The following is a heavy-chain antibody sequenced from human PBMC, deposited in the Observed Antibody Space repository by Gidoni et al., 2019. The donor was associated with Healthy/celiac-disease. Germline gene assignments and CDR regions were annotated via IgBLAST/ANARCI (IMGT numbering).Heavy chain of an antibody. Sequence: QVQLQQWVAGLLKPSETLSLTCAVYGGSFSGYYWCWIRQPPGKGLEWIGEINHSGSTNYNPSLKSRVTISVDTSKNQFSLKLSSVTAADTAVYYCARVARPIARIDYWGQGTLVTVSS. D-gene: IGHD6-6*01. V-gene: IGHV4-34*01. J-gene: IGHJ4*02. CDR2: INHSGST. CDR3: ARVARPIARIDY. CDR1: GGSFSGYY.